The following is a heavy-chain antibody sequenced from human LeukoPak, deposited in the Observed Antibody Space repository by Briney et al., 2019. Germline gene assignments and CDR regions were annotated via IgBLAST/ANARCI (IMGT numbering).Heavy chain of an antibody. Sequence: GGSLRLSCAASGFTFSSYSMNWVRQAPGKGLEWVSSISSSSYIYYADSVKGRFTISRDNAKNSLYLQMNSLRAEDTAVYYCASGGQPYYFDYWGQGTLVTVSS. V-gene: IGHV3-21*01. D-gene: IGHD3-16*01. CDR2: ISSSSYI. J-gene: IGHJ4*02. CDR3: ASGGQPYYFDY. CDR1: GFTFSSYS.